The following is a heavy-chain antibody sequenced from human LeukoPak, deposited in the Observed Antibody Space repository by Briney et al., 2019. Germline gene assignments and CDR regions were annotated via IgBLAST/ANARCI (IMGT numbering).Heavy chain of an antibody. CDR2: ISSSGSTI. J-gene: IGHJ3*02. CDR3: ARKGRGYCSGGSCYGTGDAFDI. D-gene: IGHD2-15*01. Sequence: GGSLRLSCAASGFTFSSYEMNWVRQAPGKGLEWVSYISSSGSTIYYADSVKGRFTISRDNAKNSLYLQTISLRAEDTAVYYCARKGRGYCSGGSCYGTGDAFDIWGQGTMVTVSS. V-gene: IGHV3-48*03. CDR1: GFTFSSYE.